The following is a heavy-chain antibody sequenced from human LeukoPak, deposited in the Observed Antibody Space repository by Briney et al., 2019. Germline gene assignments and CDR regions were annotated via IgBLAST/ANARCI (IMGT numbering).Heavy chain of an antibody. J-gene: IGHJ5*02. Sequence: GKSLKISCKGSGYSFTSYWIGWVRQMPGKGLEWMGIIYPGDSDTRYSPSFQGQVTISADKSISTAYLQWSSLKASDTAMYYCAVFPWLVEKWDNWFDPWGQGTLVTVSS. V-gene: IGHV5-51*01. CDR3: AVFPWLVEKWDNWFDP. D-gene: IGHD6-19*01. CDR1: GYSFTSYW. CDR2: IYPGDSDT.